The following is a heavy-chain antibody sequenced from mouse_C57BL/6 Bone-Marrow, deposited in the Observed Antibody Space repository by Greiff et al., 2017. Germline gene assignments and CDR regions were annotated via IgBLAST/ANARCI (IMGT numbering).Heavy chain of an antibody. CDR3: ARRGEGYFDY. Sequence: QVQLQQPGAELVKPGASVKMYCKASGYTFTSYWITWVKQRLGQGLEWIGDISPGSGSTNYNETFKSKATLTVDTSSSTAYMQLSSLTSEDSAVYYCARRGEGYFDYWCQGTTRTVSS. CDR2: ISPGSGST. CDR1: GYTFTSYW. J-gene: IGHJ2*01. V-gene: IGHV1-55*01.